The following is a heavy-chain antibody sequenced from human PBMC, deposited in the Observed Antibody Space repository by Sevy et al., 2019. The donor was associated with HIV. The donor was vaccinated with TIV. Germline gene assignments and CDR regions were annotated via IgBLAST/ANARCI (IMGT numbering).Heavy chain of an antibody. D-gene: IGHD5-12*01. CDR3: ASKRGYNHGPFDY. V-gene: IGHV4-30-4*08. J-gene: IGHJ4*02. CDR1: GGSISSSETY. Sequence: SETLSLTCTVSGGSISSSETYWSWIRQSPGGGLEWIGYIHYTGGTYYNPFLKDRVAMSVDTSERQFSPRLSLLTAADTAVYFCASKRGYNHGPFDYWGQGTLVTVSS. CDR2: IHYTGGT.